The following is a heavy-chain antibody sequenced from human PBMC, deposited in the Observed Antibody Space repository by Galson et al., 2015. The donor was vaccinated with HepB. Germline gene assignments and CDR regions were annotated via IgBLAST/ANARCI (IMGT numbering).Heavy chain of an antibody. Sequence: QSGAEVKKPGESLKISCKGSGYSFTSYWIGWVRQMPGKGLEWMGIIYPGDSDTRYSPSFQGQVTISADKSISTAYLQWSSLKASDTAMYYCASPASGWSSSSPATPFDIWGHGTMVTASS. CDR1: GYSFTSYW. CDR3: ASPASGWSSSSPATPFDI. D-gene: IGHD6-6*01. CDR2: IYPGDSDT. J-gene: IGHJ3*02. V-gene: IGHV5-51*03.